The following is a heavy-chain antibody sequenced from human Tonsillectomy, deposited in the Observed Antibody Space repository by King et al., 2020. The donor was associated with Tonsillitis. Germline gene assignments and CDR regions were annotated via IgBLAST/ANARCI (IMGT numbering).Heavy chain of an antibody. CDR2: IYESGST. V-gene: IGHV4-39*07. Sequence: QLQESGPGLVKPSETLSLTCTVSGGSISTSTYFWGWIRQPPGKGLEWIGYIYESGSTYYNPSFKSRVTISVDTSKNQFSLKLSSVTAADTAVYYCARHAYVLTTLDSWGQGTLVTVSS. CDR3: ARHAYVLTTLDS. CDR1: GGSISTSTYF. J-gene: IGHJ4*02. D-gene: IGHD4-17*01.